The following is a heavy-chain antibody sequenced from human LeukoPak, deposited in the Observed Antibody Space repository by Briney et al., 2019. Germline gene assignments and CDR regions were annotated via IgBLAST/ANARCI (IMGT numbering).Heavy chain of an antibody. CDR2: ISSSSDYI. CDR3: ANDYYGSGSSYYFDY. V-gene: IGHV3-21*04. Sequence: GGSLRLSCAASGFTFSSHTINWVRQAPGKGLEWVSSISSSSDYIHYADSVKGRFTISRDNSKNTLYLQMNSLRAEDTAVYYCANDYYGSGSSYYFDYWGQGTLVTVSS. J-gene: IGHJ4*02. D-gene: IGHD3-10*01. CDR1: GFTFSSHT.